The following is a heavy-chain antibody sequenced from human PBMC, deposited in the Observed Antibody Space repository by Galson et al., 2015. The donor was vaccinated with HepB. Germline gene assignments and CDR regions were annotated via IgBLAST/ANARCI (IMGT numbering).Heavy chain of an antibody. CDR3: GSALQQLVVLGYAFDI. V-gene: IGHV1-18*04. D-gene: IGHD6-13*01. CDR2: ISAYNGNT. CDR1: GYTFTSYG. J-gene: IGHJ3*02. Sequence: SVKVSCKASGYTFTSYGISWVRQAPGQGLEWMGWISAYNGNTNYAQKLQGRVTMTTDTSTSTAYMELRSLRSDDTAVYYCGSALQQLVVLGYAFDIWGQGTMVTVSS.